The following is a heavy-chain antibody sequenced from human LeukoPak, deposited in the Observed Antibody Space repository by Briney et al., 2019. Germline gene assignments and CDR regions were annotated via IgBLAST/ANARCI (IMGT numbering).Heavy chain of an antibody. CDR1: GFAFSSYA. CDR3: VRDSTVGAAYFDL. CDR2: IRYDGSDK. Sequence: GGSLRLSCAASGFAFSSYAMTWVRQAPGKGLERVAFIRYDGSDKYYADSVRGRFTISRDNSKKTLSLQMTTLRPDDTAVYYCVRDSTVGAAYFDLWGQGALVAVSS. V-gene: IGHV3-30*02. D-gene: IGHD6-13*01. J-gene: IGHJ4*02.